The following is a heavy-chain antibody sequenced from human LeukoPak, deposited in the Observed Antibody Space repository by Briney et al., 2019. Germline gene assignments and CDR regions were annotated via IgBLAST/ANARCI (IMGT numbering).Heavy chain of an antibody. V-gene: IGHV3-30*18. D-gene: IGHD6-13*01. CDR3: AKNLAAANFGFDY. CDR2: ISYDGSNK. J-gene: IGHJ4*02. CDR1: GFTFSSYG. Sequence: GGSLRLSCAASGFTFSSYGMHWVRQAPGKGLEWVAVISYDGSNKYYADSVKGRFTISRDNSKNTLYLQMNSLRAEDTAVYYCAKNLAAANFGFDYWGQGTLVTVSS.